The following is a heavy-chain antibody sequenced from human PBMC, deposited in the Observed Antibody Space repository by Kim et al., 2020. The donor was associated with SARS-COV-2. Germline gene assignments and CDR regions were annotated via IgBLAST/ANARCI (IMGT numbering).Heavy chain of an antibody. Sequence: GGSLRLSCTSSGFTFSNYAMCWVRQAPGKGLEWVSCISGNGDHTFYTDSVKGRFTASRDNSKNTLYLEMDSLRVEDTAIYYCAKRRAESSGWGFFDYWGQGTLVTVSS. CDR3: AKRRAESSGWGFFDY. D-gene: IGHD6-19*01. CDR1: GFTFSNYA. J-gene: IGHJ4*02. V-gene: IGHV3-23*01. CDR2: ISGNGDHT.